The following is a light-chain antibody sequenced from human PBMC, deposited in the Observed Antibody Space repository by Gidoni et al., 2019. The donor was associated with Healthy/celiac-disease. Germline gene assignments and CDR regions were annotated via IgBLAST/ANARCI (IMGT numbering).Light chain of an antibody. V-gene: IGKV1-39*01. CDR1: QSISSY. Sequence: DIPMTQPPSSLSASVGDRVTITCLASQSISSYLNWYQQKPGKAPKLLIYAASSLQSGVPSRFSGSGSGTDFTLTISSLQPEDFATYYCQQSNSTSYTFGQGTKLEIK. CDR2: AAS. CDR3: QQSNSTSYT. J-gene: IGKJ2*01.